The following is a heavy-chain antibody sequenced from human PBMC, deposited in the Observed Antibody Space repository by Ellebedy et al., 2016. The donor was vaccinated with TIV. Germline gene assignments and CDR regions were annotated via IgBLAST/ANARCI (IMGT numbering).Heavy chain of an antibody. Sequence: GGSLRLSXAASGFRFSDYSMNWVRQAPGKGLEWISYIRGRSETIEYADSVKGRFTISRDNVKNSLDLQLRGLRDEDTAVYYCVRDHFWAFDSWGQGTLVTVSS. V-gene: IGHV3-48*02. CDR2: IRGRSETI. CDR3: VRDHFWAFDS. D-gene: IGHD3-3*02. CDR1: GFRFSDYS. J-gene: IGHJ4*02.